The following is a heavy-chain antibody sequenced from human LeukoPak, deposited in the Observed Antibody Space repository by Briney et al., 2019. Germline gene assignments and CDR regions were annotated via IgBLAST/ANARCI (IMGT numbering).Heavy chain of an antibody. CDR3: ARGYSGVAIRTYFDS. J-gene: IGHJ4*02. D-gene: IGHD3-3*01. CDR1: IYTFSSYT. Sequence: GWSLRLSCEASIYTFSSYTMNWVRQAPGKGLEWVSSISSDTSYIYYAASVSGRFTISRDDANQSVYLKMNSLRADDTAVYYCARGYSGVAIRTYFDSWGQGTLVTVSS. CDR2: ISSDTSYI. V-gene: IGHV3-21*01.